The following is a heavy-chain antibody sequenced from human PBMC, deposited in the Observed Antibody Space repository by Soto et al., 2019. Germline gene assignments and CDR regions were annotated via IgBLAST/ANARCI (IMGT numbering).Heavy chain of an antibody. Sequence: HPGGSLRLSCVASEFTFSSYAMHWVRQALGKGLEWVTVISNDGSSKWYADSVKGRFTISRDNSKNTLYLQMNSLRTEDTAVYYCARDVGYSGSRGAFDIWGQGTKVTVSS. J-gene: IGHJ3*02. V-gene: IGHV3-30*03. D-gene: IGHD1-26*01. CDR2: ISNDGSSK. CDR1: EFTFSSYA. CDR3: ARDVGYSGSRGAFDI.